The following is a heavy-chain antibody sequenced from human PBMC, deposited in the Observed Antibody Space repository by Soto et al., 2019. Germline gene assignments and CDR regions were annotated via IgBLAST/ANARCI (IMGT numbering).Heavy chain of an antibody. Sequence: QVQLVQSGAEVKKPGPSVKVSCKDSRGTFSIQTITWERHAPGHRLESMGRINPILGIANYAQKFQGRVTSTADKPTRTAYMELNSLRSDDTAVYYCARPPTHVNSSSDNWFDPWGQGTLVTVGS. D-gene: IGHD6-13*01. J-gene: IGHJ5*02. CDR3: ARPPTHVNSSSDNWFDP. CDR1: RGTFSIQT. CDR2: INPILGIA. V-gene: IGHV1-69*02.